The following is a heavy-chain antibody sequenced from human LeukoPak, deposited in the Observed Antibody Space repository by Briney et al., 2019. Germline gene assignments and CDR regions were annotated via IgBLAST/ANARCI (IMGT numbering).Heavy chain of an antibody. CDR3: AKDRYYGGNSGGPFDY. V-gene: IGHV3-23*01. J-gene: IGHJ4*02. CDR2: ISGSGGST. Sequence: GGSLRLSCAASGFTFSSYAMSWVRQAPGKGLEWVSAISGSGGSTYYADSVKGRFTISRDNSKNTLYLQMNSLRAEDTAVYYCAKDRYYGGNSGGPFDYWGQGTLVTVSS. D-gene: IGHD4-23*01. CDR1: GFTFSSYA.